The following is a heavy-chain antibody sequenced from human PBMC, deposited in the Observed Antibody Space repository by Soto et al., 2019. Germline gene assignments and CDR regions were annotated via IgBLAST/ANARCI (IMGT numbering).Heavy chain of an antibody. V-gene: IGHV4-31*03. J-gene: IGHJ6*02. CDR2: IYYSGST. CDR3: ARVPFWSGSSHYYYYYGMDV. Sequence: PSETLSLTCTVSGGSISSGGYYWSWIRQHPGKGLEWIGYIYYSGSTYYNPSLKSRVTISVDTSKNQFSLKLSSVTAADTAVYYCARVPFWSGSSHYYYYYGMDVWGQGTTVTVSS. D-gene: IGHD3-3*01. CDR1: GGSISSGGYY.